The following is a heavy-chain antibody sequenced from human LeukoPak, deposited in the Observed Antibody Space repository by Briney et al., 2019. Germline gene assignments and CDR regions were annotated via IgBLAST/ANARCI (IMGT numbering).Heavy chain of an antibody. CDR1: GFTFSSYG. CDR3: AREAPANRERYFLS. D-gene: IGHD3-9*01. J-gene: IGHJ5*02. CDR2: IRYDGSNK. Sequence: GGSLRLSCAASGFTFSSYGMHWVRQAPGKGLEWVAFIRYDGSNKYYADSVKGRFTISRDDAKNTLYLQMNSLRAEDTALYYCAREAPANRERYFLSWGQGTLVTVSP. V-gene: IGHV3-30*02.